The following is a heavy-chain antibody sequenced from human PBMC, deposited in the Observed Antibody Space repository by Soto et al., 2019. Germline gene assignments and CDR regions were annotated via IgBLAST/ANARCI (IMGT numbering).Heavy chain of an antibody. CDR1: GFTFSSYA. CDR3: AKDRGAHYGDPTDY. Sequence: GGSLRLSCAASGFTFSSYAMSWVRQAPWKGLEWVSAISGAGGSTHYADSVKGRFTISRDNSKNTLYLQMNSLRGEDTAVYYCAKDRGAHYGDPTDYWGQGTLVTVSS. J-gene: IGHJ4*02. V-gene: IGHV3-23*01. D-gene: IGHD4-17*01. CDR2: ISGAGGST.